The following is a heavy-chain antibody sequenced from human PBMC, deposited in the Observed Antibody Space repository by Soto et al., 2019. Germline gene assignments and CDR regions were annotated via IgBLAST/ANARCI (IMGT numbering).Heavy chain of an antibody. CDR3: ARESTVTTPDAFDI. V-gene: IGHV1-2*04. CDR2: INPNSGGT. J-gene: IGHJ3*02. D-gene: IGHD4-17*01. CDR1: GYTFTGYY. Sequence: QVQLVQSGAEVKKPGASVKVSCKASGYTFTGYYMHWVRQAPGQGLEWMGWINPNSGGTNYAQKLQGWVTMTRDTSISTAYMELSRLRSDDTAVYYCARESTVTTPDAFDIWGQGTMVTVSS.